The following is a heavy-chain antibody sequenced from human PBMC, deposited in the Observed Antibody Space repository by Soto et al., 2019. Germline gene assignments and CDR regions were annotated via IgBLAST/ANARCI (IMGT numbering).Heavy chain of an antibody. D-gene: IGHD3-10*01. CDR1: GDTFNFYT. J-gene: IGHJ4*02. CDR2: IIPMLGMS. Sequence: QVQLVQSGAEVKTPGSSVKVSCTASGDTFNFYTLSWVRQAPGQGLEWMGRIIPMLGMSKYAPKFQGRVTMIADKSPSTAYMGLGSLRSEDTALYYCATNYGSGCAHFDNWGQGTLVTVSS. V-gene: IGHV1-69*02. CDR3: ATNYGSGCAHFDN.